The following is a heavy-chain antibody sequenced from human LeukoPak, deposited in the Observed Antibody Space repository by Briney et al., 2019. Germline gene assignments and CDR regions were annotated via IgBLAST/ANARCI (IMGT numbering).Heavy chain of an antibody. V-gene: IGHV1-46*01. Sequence: ASVKVSCKASGYTFTSYHMHWVRQAPGEGLEWMGIINPSGGSTNYAQKFQGRVTMTRDMSTSTVYLELSSLRSEDTDVYYCAREAVTIFGLVRTQTTKSPHRFDPWGQGTLVTVSS. CDR1: GYTFTSYH. CDR3: AREAVTIFGLVRTQTTKSPHRFDP. D-gene: IGHD3-3*01. J-gene: IGHJ5*02. CDR2: INPSGGST.